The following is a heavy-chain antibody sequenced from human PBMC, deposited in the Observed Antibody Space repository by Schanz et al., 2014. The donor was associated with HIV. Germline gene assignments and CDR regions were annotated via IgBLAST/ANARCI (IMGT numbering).Heavy chain of an antibody. D-gene: IGHD3-16*01. Sequence: VQLVEAGGGLVKPGGALRLSCGASGFTFPDKYMSCTRQAPGKGLEWVSSISYTGTYMYYADSVKGRFTISRDNAANSLFLQMNSLRAEDTAVYYCARDGGEVWGQGTTVTVSS. J-gene: IGHJ6*02. CDR1: GFTFPDKY. V-gene: IGHV3-11*04. CDR3: ARDGGEV. CDR2: ISYTGTYM.